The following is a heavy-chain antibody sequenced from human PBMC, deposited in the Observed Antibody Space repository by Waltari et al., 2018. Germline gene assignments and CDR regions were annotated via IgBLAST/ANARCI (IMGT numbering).Heavy chain of an antibody. CDR2: IYYSGYT. CDR1: GGSITIGSHY. D-gene: IGHD2-8*01. CDR3: ARDRPCIDGVCYQYWYFDL. J-gene: IGHJ2*01. V-gene: IGHV4-31*03. Sequence: QVHLQQSGPGQVKPSETLSLTCTVSGGSITIGSHYWSWIRQKPGKGLEWISYIYYSGYTKNNPSPNSRWTISQDTSKNHIYLNLRSLTVADAAVYYCARDRPCIDGVCYQYWYFDLWGRGTAVTVSA.